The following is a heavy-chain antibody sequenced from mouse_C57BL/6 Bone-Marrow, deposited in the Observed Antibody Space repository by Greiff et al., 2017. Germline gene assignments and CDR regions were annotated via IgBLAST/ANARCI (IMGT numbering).Heavy chain of an antibody. CDR2: IYPGSGST. J-gene: IGHJ1*03. D-gene: IGHD2-5*01. CDR3: AREGPYYSNFDV. Sequence: QVQLQQPGAELVKPGASVKMSCKASGYTFTSYWLTWVKQRPGQGLEWIGDIYPGSGSTNYNEKFKSKATLTVDTSSSTAYMQLSSLTSEDSAVYYCAREGPYYSNFDVWGTGTTVTVSS. CDR1: GYTFTSYW. V-gene: IGHV1-55*01.